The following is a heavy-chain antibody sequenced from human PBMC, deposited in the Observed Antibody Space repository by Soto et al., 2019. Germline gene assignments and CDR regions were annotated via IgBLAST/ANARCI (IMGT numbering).Heavy chain of an antibody. CDR3: ARDYYRFNSGYGFSMDV. D-gene: IGHD5-12*01. J-gene: IGHJ6*02. V-gene: IGHV3-30-3*01. Sequence: PGGSLRLSCAASGFTFSGYWMTWVRQAPGKGLEWVAVISYDGSNKYYADSVKGRFTISRDNSKNTLYLQMNSLRAEDTAVYYCARDYYRFNSGYGFSMDVWGQGTTVTVS. CDR2: ISYDGSNK. CDR1: GFTFSGYW.